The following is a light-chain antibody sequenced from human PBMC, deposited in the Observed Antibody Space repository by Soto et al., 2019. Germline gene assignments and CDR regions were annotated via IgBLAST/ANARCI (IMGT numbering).Light chain of an antibody. Sequence: EIVLTQSPATLSLSPGERATLSCRASQSVSSFLAWYQQKPGQAPRLLIFDASNRATGIPARFSGSGSGTDFTLTISILEPEDFAVYYCQQRSIWPPLTFGGGTKVEIK. CDR3: QQRSIWPPLT. CDR2: DAS. CDR1: QSVSSF. J-gene: IGKJ4*01. V-gene: IGKV3-11*01.